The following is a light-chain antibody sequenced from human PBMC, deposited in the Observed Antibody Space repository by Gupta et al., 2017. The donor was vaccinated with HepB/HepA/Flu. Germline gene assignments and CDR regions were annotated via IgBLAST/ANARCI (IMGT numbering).Light chain of an antibody. Sequence: TQSPGTLSLSPGERATLSCRASQSVSSNYLAWYQQKPGQAPRLLIYGASSRATGIPDRFSGSGSGTDFTHTISRLEPADFAVYYCQQYDSSPLTFGGGTKVEIK. CDR2: GAS. CDR1: QSVSSNY. V-gene: IGKV3-20*01. CDR3: QQYDSSPLT. J-gene: IGKJ4*01.